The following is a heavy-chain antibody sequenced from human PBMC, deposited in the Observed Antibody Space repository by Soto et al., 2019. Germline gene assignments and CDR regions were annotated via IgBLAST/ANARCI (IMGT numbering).Heavy chain of an antibody. CDR2: IRSKAYGGTT. V-gene: IGHV3-49*04. Sequence: GGSLRLSCTASGFTFGDYAMSWVRQAPGKGLEWVGFIRSKAYGGTTEYAASVKGRFTISRDDSKSIAYLQMNSLKTEDTAVYYCTRAAGIAAAGPDYWGQGTLVT. D-gene: IGHD6-13*01. J-gene: IGHJ4*02. CDR1: GFTFGDYA. CDR3: TRAAGIAAAGPDY.